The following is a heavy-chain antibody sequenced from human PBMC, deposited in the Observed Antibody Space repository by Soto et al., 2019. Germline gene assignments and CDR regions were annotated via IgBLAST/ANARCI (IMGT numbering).Heavy chain of an antibody. V-gene: IGHV5-51*01. Sequence: GESLKISCKGSGYSFTSYWIGWVRQVPGKGLEWMGIIYPGDSDTRYSPSFQGQVTISADKSISTAYLQWSSLKASDTAMYYCARTVDYYDSSGHAFDIWGQGTMVTVSS. CDR1: GYSFTSYW. J-gene: IGHJ3*02. CDR3: ARTVDYYDSSGHAFDI. CDR2: IYPGDSDT. D-gene: IGHD3-22*01.